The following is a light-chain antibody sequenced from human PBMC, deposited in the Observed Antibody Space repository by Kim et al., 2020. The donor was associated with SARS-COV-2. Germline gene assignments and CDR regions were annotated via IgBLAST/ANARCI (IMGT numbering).Light chain of an antibody. CDR2: EDN. CDR1: SGSIASNY. CDR3: QSYDSSNQV. J-gene: IGLJ2*01. Sequence: NFMLTQPHSVSESPGKTVTISCTRSSGSIASNYVQWYQQRPGSAPTTVIYEDNQRPSGVPDRFSGSIDSSSNSASLTISGLKTEDEADYCCQSYDSSNQVFGGGTQLTVL. V-gene: IGLV6-57*04.